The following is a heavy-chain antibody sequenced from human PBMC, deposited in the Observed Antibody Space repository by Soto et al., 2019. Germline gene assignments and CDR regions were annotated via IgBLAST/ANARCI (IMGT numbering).Heavy chain of an antibody. D-gene: IGHD3-22*01. CDR2: IYYSGST. V-gene: IGHV4-31*03. Sequence: SETLSLTCTVSGGSISSGGYYWSWIRQHPGKGLEWIGYIYYSGSTYYNPSLKSRVTISVDTSKNQFSLKLSSVTAADTAVYYCARSDYYDNKWNYWGQGTLVTVSS. CDR3: ARSDYYDNKWNY. J-gene: IGHJ4*02. CDR1: GGSISSGGYY.